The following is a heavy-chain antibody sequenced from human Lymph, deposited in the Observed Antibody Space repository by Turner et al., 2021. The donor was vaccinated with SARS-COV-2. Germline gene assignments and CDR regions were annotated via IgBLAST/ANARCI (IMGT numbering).Heavy chain of an antibody. CDR1: GFTFSSYA. CDR3: TREGGTYYSNYFDY. D-gene: IGHD1-26*01. Sequence: DVKLVESGEGLVKPGGSLKVSCAASGFTFSSYAMSWVRQTPEKRLEWVAYISSGGDYIYYADTVKGRLTISRDNARNTLYLQMSSLKSEDTAMYYCTREGGTYYSNYFDYWGQGTTLTVSS. V-gene: IGHV3-21*03. J-gene: IGHJ4*01. CDR2: ISSGGDYI.